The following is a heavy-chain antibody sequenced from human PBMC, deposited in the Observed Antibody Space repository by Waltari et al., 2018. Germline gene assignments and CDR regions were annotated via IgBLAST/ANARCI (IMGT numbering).Heavy chain of an antibody. Sequence: QLQLQESGPGLVKPSETLSLTCTVSGGSISSSSYYWGWIRQPPGKGLEWIGRIYYSGSTYYNPSLKGRVTISVDTSKNQFSLKLSSVTAEDTAVYYCARVSDYDYYYGMDVWGQGTTVTVSS. D-gene: IGHD3-16*02. CDR2: IYYSGST. CDR3: ARVSDYDYYYGMDV. V-gene: IGHV4-39*07. CDR1: GGSISSSSYY. J-gene: IGHJ6*02.